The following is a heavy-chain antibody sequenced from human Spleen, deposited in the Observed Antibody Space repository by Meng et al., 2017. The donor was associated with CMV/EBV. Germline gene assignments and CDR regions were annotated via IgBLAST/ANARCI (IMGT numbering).Heavy chain of an antibody. CDR1: DGSISSYY. V-gene: IGHV4-59*01. D-gene: IGHD1-26*01. J-gene: IGHJ2*01. CDR3: ARQWGSYYFDL. Sequence: GSLRLSCTVSDGSISSYYWSWIRQPLGKGLDWIGYIFYTGSTNYNPSLKSRVTISVDTSKTLFSLKLSSVTAAATAIYYCARQWGSYYFDLWGRGSLVTVSS. CDR2: IFYTGST.